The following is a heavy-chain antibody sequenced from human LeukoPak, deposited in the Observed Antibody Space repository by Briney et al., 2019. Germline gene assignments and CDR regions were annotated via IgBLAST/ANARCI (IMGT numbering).Heavy chain of an antibody. CDR3: ATTLRGIAAYYFDY. V-gene: IGHV1-46*01. D-gene: IGHD6-13*01. CDR1: GYTFTIYY. Sequence: ASVKVSCKASGYTFTIYYIHWVRQAPGQGLEWMGLINPSGGSTNYAQKFQGRVTMTRDTSTSTVYMELSSLRSEDTAVYYCATTLRGIAAYYFDYWGQGTLVTVSS. CDR2: INPSGGST. J-gene: IGHJ4*02.